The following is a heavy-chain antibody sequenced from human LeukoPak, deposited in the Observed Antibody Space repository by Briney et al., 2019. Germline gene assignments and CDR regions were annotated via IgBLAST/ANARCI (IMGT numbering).Heavy chain of an antibody. D-gene: IGHD5-24*01. V-gene: IGHV3-53*01. CDR1: GFTVSSNY. CDR2: IYSGGST. J-gene: IGHJ4*02. Sequence: PGGSLRLSCAASGFTVSSNYMSWVRQAPGKGLEWVSVIYSGGSTYYADSVKGRLTISRDNSKNTLYLQMNSLRAEDTAVYYCARDTAWDGYNTLDYWGQGTLVTVSS. CDR3: ARDTAWDGYNTLDY.